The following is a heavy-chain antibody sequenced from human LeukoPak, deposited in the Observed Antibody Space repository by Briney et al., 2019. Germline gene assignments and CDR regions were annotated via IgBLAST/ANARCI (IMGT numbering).Heavy chain of an antibody. D-gene: IGHD6-13*01. CDR1: GFTFSDYY. J-gene: IGHJ3*02. CDR3: ARDRTSSSWRPDSFDI. Sequence: GGPLRLSCAASGFTFSDYYMSWIRQAPGKGLEWVSYISGGGTTIYYADSVKGRFTISRDNAKNSLYLQMNSLRAEDTAVYYCARDRTSSSWRPDSFDIWGQGTMVTVSP. V-gene: IGHV3-11*01. CDR2: ISGGGTTI.